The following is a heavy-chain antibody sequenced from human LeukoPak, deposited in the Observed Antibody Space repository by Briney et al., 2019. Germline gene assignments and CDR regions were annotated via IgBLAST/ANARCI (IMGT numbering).Heavy chain of an antibody. J-gene: IGHJ5*02. CDR2: IIPIFGTA. V-gene: IGHV1-69*01. CDR1: GGTFSSYA. CDR3: ARDLLSALGYCSSTSCFWGFDP. Sequence: SVKVSCKASGGTFSSYAISWVRQAPGQGLEWMGGIIPIFGTANYAQKFQGRVTITADESTSTAYMELSSLRSEDTAVYYCARDLLSALGYCSSTSCFWGFDPWGQGTLVTVSS. D-gene: IGHD2-2*01.